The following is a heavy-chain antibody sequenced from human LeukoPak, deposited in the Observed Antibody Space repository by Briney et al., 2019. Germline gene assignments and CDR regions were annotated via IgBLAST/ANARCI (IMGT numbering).Heavy chain of an antibody. V-gene: IGHV3-23*01. D-gene: IGHD5-18*01. CDR2: ISGSGGST. Sequence: GGSLRLSCAASGFTFSSYAMSWVRQAPGKGLEWVSGISGSGGSTYYADSVKGRFTISRDNSKNTLYLQMSSLRAEDTAVYYCAKARRIQLWLSWGQGTLVTVSS. CDR1: GFTFSSYA. CDR3: AKARRIQLWLS. J-gene: IGHJ5*02.